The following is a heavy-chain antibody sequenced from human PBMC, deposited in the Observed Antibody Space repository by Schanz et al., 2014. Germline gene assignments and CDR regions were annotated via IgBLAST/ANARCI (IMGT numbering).Heavy chain of an antibody. CDR3: ARDRLECGAECYSVEVFEI. Sequence: QVQVVQSGAEVKKPGASVKVSCKASGYTFISYGISWVRQAPGQGLEWLGWISGSNGNTNYTQKFQGRVTMTIDPYTSTAYMELRSLRSDDTAVFYCARDRLECGAECYSVEVFEIWGQGTLXIVSS. J-gene: IGHJ4*02. CDR1: GYTFISYG. D-gene: IGHD2-21*01. CDR2: ISGSNGNT. V-gene: IGHV1-18*01.